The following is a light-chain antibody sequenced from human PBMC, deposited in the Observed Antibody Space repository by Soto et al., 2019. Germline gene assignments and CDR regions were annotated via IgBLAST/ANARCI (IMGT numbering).Light chain of an antibody. J-gene: IGLJ2*01. CDR2: SNN. CDR1: SSNIGSNT. CDR3: AAWDDSLNGPV. Sequence: QSVLTQPPSASGTPGQRVTISCSGSSSNIGSNTVHWYQQLPGTAPKRLIYSNNQRPSVVPDRFSGSKSGTSASLAISGLESGDGADYYCAAWDDSLNGPVFGGGTQLTVL. V-gene: IGLV1-44*01.